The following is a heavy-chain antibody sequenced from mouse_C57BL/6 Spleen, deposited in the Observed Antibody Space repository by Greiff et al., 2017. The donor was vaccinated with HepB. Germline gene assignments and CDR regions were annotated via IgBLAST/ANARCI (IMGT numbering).Heavy chain of an antibody. CDR1: GYSITSGYY. CDR3: ARGNYDYDWYFDV. D-gene: IGHD2-4*01. V-gene: IGHV3-6*01. Sequence: EVQLQQSGPGLVKPSQSLSLTCSVTGYSITSGYYWNWIRQFPGNKLEWMGYISYDGSNNYNPSLKNQISITRDTSKNQFFLKLNSVTTEDTATYYCARGNYDYDWYFDVWGTGTTVTVSS. J-gene: IGHJ1*03. CDR2: ISYDGSN.